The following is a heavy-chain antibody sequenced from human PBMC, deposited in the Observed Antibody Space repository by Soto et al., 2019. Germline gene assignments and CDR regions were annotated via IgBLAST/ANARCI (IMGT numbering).Heavy chain of an antibody. Sequence: PSETLSLTCTVSGGSISSSSYYWGWIRQPPGKGLEWIGSIYYSGSTYYNPSLKSRVTISVDTSKNQFSLKLSSVTAADTAVYYCARPVGSSGYYDYWGQGTLVTVSS. J-gene: IGHJ4*02. CDR2: IYYSGST. V-gene: IGHV4-39*01. CDR1: GGSISSSSYY. CDR3: ARPVGSSGYYDY. D-gene: IGHD3-22*01.